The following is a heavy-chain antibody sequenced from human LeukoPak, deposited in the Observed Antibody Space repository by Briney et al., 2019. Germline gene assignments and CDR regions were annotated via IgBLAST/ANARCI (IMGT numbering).Heavy chain of an antibody. CDR2: IYYSWIT. V-gene: IGHV4-59*08. D-gene: IGHD1-14*01. CDR3: ARHLYKVHHFDF. CDR1: GGPISSYY. J-gene: IGHJ4*02. Sequence: SETLSLTCTVSGGPISSYYWIWLRQPPGKGLEWIGYIYYSWITIYNPSLKSRVTISLEKSQNQFSLKLSSVTAADTAVYYCARHLYKVHHFDFWGQGTLVTVSS.